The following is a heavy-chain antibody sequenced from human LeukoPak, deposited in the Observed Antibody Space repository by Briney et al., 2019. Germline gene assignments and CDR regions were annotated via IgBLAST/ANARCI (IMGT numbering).Heavy chain of an antibody. D-gene: IGHD2-2*01. CDR2: IYHSGST. V-gene: IGHV4-38-2*01. CDR1: GYSISSGYY. CDR3: ARVRRYCSSTSCYAIDY. J-gene: IGHJ4*02. Sequence: SETLSLTCAVSGYSISSGYYWGWIRQPPGKGLEWIGSIYHSGSTYYNPSLKSRVTISVDTSKNQFPLKLSSVTAADTAVYYCARVRRYCSSTSCYAIDYWGQGTLVTVSS.